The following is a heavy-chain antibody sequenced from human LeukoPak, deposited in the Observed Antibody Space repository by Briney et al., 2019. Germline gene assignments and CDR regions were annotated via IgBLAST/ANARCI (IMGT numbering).Heavy chain of an antibody. Sequence: SETLSLTRAVYGGSFSTEYWSWIRPPPGKGLEWIGEINHSGSTNYNPSLKSRVTISVDTSKNQFSLKLSSVTAADTAVYYCARRYVWGSYRYWGQGTLVTVSS. CDR1: GGSFSTEY. CDR2: INHSGST. D-gene: IGHD3-16*02. V-gene: IGHV4-34*01. CDR3: ARRYVWGSYRY. J-gene: IGHJ4*02.